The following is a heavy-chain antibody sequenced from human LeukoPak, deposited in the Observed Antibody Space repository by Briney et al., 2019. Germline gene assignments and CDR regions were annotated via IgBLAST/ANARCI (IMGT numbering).Heavy chain of an antibody. CDR2: IYHSGRT. CDR1: GYSINSGFY. D-gene: IGHD5-18*01. CDR3: ARDGPVDTAMVQNFYMDV. V-gene: IGHV4-38-2*02. J-gene: IGHJ6*03. Sequence: PSETLSLTCAVSGYSINSGFYWGWIRQSPGKGLEWLGNIYHSGRTYYNPSLKSRVAISVDTPNNQFSLKLTSVTAADTAVYYCARDGPVDTAMVQNFYMDVWVKGTTVIVSS.